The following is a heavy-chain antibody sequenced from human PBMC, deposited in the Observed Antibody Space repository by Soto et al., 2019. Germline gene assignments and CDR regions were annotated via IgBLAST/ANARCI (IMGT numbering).Heavy chain of an antibody. Sequence: SVKVSCKASGCTFSSYAISWVRQAPGQGLEWMGGIIPIFGTANYAQKFQGRVTITADESTSTAYMELSSLRSEDTAVYYCARDAGGYHYGMDVWGQGTSVTVSS. CDR2: IIPIFGTA. D-gene: IGHD3-10*01. CDR1: GCTFSSYA. V-gene: IGHV1-69*13. J-gene: IGHJ6*02. CDR3: ARDAGGYHYGMDV.